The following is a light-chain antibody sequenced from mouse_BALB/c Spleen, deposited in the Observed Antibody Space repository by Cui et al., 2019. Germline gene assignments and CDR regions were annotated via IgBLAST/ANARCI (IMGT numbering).Light chain of an antibody. J-gene: IGKJ5*01. V-gene: IGKV5-43*01. CDR3: RQSSSWTQLT. CDR1: QSISNN. Sequence: DTVLTQSPATLSVTQGDSVSLSCRASQSISNNLHWYQQKSHGSPSLLIMYASQYISGIPSRFSGSRWGTDFTLSINSMKTEDFGMYFCRQSSSWTQLTFGAGTKLELK. CDR2: YAS.